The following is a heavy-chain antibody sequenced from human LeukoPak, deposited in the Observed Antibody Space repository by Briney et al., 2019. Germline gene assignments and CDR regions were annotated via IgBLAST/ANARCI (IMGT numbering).Heavy chain of an antibody. Sequence: ASVKVSCKVSGYTLTELSMHWVRQAPGKGLEWMGGFDPEDGETIYAQKFQGRVTMTEDTSTDTAYMELSSLRSEDTAVYYCAILLTSASYYTPFFDYWGQGTLVTVSS. D-gene: IGHD1-26*01. V-gene: IGHV1-24*01. CDR3: AILLTSASYYTPFFDY. J-gene: IGHJ4*02. CDR1: GYTLTELS. CDR2: FDPEDGET.